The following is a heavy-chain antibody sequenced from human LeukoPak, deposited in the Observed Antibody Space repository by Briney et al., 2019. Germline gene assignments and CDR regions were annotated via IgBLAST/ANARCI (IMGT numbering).Heavy chain of an antibody. CDR3: AKGRDVVVVVTATDY. J-gene: IGHJ4*02. V-gene: IGHV3-23*01. CDR1: GFTFSNYA. CDR2: ISGSGTGT. Sequence: PGGSLRLSCAASGFTFSNYAMTWVRQAPGKGLEWVSGISGSGTGTYYADSVKGRFTISRDNSKNTLYLQMNSLRAEDTAVYYCAKGRDVVVVVTATDYWGQGTLVTVSS. D-gene: IGHD2-15*01.